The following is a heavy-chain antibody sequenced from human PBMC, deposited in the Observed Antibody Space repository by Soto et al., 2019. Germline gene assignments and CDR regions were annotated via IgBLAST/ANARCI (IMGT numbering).Heavy chain of an antibody. J-gene: IGHJ6*03. CDR3: ARQGGILTGRPAGYYYYMDV. CDR2: IYYSGST. D-gene: IGHD3-9*01. CDR1: GGSISSSSYY. Sequence: SETLSLTCTVSGGSISSSSYYWGWIRQPPGKGLEWIGSIYYSGSTYYNPPLKSRVTISVDTSKNQFSLKLSSVTAADTAVYYCARQGGILTGRPAGYYYYMDVWGKGTTVTVSS. V-gene: IGHV4-39*01.